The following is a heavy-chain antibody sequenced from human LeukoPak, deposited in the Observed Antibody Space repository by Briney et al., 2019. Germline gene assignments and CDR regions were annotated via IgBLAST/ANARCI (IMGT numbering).Heavy chain of an antibody. Sequence: GESLRISCKGSGYSFTSYWISWVRQMPGKGLECMGRIDPSDSYANYSPSFQGHVTFSVDKSNSPAYLHWSSLKASDTAMYYCARQPGLPAVAVDCWGQGTLVTVFS. D-gene: IGHD6-19*01. CDR2: IDPSDSYA. CDR1: GYSFTSYW. V-gene: IGHV5-10-1*01. J-gene: IGHJ4*02. CDR3: ARQPGLPAVAVDC.